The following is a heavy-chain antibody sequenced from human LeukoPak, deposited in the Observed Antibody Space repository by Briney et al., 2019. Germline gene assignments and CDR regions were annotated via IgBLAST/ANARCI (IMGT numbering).Heavy chain of an antibody. D-gene: IGHD2-15*01. CDR2: IKQDGSEK. CDR3: LDGGFDY. V-gene: IGHV3-7*03. Sequence: GGSLSLSCAASGFTLSSYWMSWVRQAPGKGLEWVANIKQDGSEKYYVDSVKGRFTISRDNAKNSLYLQMNSLRAEDTAVYYCLDGGFDYWGQGTLVTVSS. J-gene: IGHJ4*02. CDR1: GFTLSSYW.